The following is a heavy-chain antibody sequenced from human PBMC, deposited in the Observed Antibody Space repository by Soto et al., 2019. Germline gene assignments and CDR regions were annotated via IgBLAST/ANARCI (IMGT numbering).Heavy chain of an antibody. Sequence: ASLKVSCKGSGYTFSSYAIHWVRQAPGQRLEWMGWIKAGNGDTRYSEEFQGRVTFTRDTSAKTVYMELSSLKPEDTAVYYCARDCSGGPPGYFDNWGQGTLVTVSS. CDR1: GYTFSSYA. J-gene: IGHJ4*02. V-gene: IGHV1-3*01. CDR3: ARDCSGGPPGYFDN. D-gene: IGHD2-15*01. CDR2: IKAGNGDT.